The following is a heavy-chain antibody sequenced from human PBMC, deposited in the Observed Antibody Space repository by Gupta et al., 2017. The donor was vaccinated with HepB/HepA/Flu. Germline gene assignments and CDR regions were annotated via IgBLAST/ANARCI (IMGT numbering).Heavy chain of an antibody. V-gene: IGHV3-7*01. CDR2: IKHDGGQK. J-gene: IGHJ3*01. CDR3: ARDGTAT. Sequence: ATIKHDGGQKFYLDSVKGRFTISRDTTKDSLDLHMNRLRVEDTAVYFCARDGTATWGQGTMVTVSS.